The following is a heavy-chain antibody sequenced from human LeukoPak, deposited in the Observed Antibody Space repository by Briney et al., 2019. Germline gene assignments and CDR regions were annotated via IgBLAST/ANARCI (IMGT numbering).Heavy chain of an antibody. J-gene: IGHJ6*02. D-gene: IGHD3-9*01. CDR3: TRDLMDYDVSTGLHHYYMDV. V-gene: IGHV3-7*01. CDR1: GFTFSTYW. CDR2: IKQDGSEK. Sequence: GGSLRLSCAASGFTFSTYWMSWVRQAPGKGLEWVANIKQDGSEKYYVDSVKGRFTISRDNAKNSLYLQMNSLRAEDTAVYYCTRDLMDYDVSTGLHHYYMDVWGQGTTVTVSS.